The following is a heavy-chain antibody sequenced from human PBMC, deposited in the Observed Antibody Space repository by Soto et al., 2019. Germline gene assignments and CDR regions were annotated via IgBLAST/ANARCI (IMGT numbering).Heavy chain of an antibody. D-gene: IGHD6-19*01. CDR3: AKRYSSGWYYFDD. V-gene: IGHV3-30*18. J-gene: IGHJ4*02. CDR1: GFTFSSSG. Sequence: QVQLVESGGGVVQPGRSLRLACAASGFTFSSSGMHWVRQAPGKGLEWVAVISYDGSNKYYADSVKGRFTISRDNSKNALYLQMSRLSAGDTAVYYCAKRYSSGWYYFDDWGQGTLVTVSS. CDR2: ISYDGSNK.